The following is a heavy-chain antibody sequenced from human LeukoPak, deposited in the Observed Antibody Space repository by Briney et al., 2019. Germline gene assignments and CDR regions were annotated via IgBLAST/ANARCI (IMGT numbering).Heavy chain of an antibody. CDR2: IIPIFGTA. D-gene: IGHD4-23*01. V-gene: IGHV1-18*01. CDR1: GYTFTTYA. J-gene: IGHJ4*02. Sequence: GASVKVSCKASGYTFTTYAISWVRQAPGQGLEWMGGIIPIFGTANYAQKFQGRVTMTTDTSTSTAHMELRSLRSDDTAVYYCARQGYSGHSQGAADYWGQGTLVTGSS. CDR3: ARQGYSGHSQGAADY.